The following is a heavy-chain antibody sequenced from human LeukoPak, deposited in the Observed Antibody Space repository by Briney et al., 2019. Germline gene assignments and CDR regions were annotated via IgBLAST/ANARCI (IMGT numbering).Heavy chain of an antibody. CDR3: ARMSRGSYLDDY. J-gene: IGHJ4*02. CDR2: FSSSGDTI. Sequence: GGSLRLSCVASGFTLSSYGMKWVRQAPGKGLEWVSYFSSSGDTIYYADSVKGRFTISRDSAKNSLNLQMNSLRVEDTALYYCARMSRGSYLDDYWGQGTLVSVSS. D-gene: IGHD3-16*02. CDR1: GFTLSSYG. V-gene: IGHV3-48*03.